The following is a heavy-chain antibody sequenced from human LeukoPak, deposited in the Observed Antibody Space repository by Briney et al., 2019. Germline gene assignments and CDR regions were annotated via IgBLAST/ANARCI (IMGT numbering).Heavy chain of an antibody. CDR2: INPNSGGT. Sequence: GASVKVSCKASGYTFTGYYMHWVRQAPGQGLEWMGWINPNSGGTNYAQKFQGRVTMTRDTSISTAYTELSRLRSDDTAVYYCARGNYGDYPIPGYWGQGTLVTVSS. J-gene: IGHJ4*02. D-gene: IGHD4-17*01. CDR1: GYTFTGYY. CDR3: ARGNYGDYPIPGY. V-gene: IGHV1-2*02.